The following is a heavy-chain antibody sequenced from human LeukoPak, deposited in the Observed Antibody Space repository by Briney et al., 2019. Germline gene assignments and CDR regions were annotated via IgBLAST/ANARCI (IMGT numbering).Heavy chain of an antibody. Sequence: GGSLRLSCAASGFTFRNHAMNWVRQPPGKGLEWVSGLSSSGDSTYYAASVKGRFTISRDNSKNTLDLQMNNLRAEDTAVYYCAKDGINGILVIPPIIYYMDVWGRGTTVTVSS. D-gene: IGHD2-2*01. CDR2: LSSSGDST. J-gene: IGHJ6*03. CDR1: GFTFRNHA. V-gene: IGHV3-23*01. CDR3: AKDGINGILVIPPIIYYMDV.